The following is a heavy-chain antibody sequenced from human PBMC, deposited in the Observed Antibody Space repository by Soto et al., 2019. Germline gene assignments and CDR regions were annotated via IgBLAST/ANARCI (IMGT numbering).Heavy chain of an antibody. D-gene: IGHD2-15*01. CDR1: GYTFTGYY. V-gene: IGHV1-2*04. Sequence: GASVKVSCKASGYTFTGYYMHWVRQAPGQGLEWMGWINPNSGGTNYAQKFQGWVTMTRDTPISTAYMELSRLRSDDTAVYYCARGAAPLDYYYYGMDVWGQGTTVTVSS. CDR2: INPNSGGT. CDR3: ARGAAPLDYYYYGMDV. J-gene: IGHJ6*02.